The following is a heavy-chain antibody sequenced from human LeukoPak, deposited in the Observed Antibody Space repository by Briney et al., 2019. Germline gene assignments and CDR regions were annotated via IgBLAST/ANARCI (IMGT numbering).Heavy chain of an antibody. CDR2: IYYSGST. Sequence: PSETLSLTCTVSGGSISSYYWSWIRQPPGKGLGWIGYIYYSGSTNYNPSLKSRVTISVDTSKNQFSLKLSSVTAADTAVYYCARGLPTYWYFDLWGRGTLVTVSS. CDR3: ARGLPTYWYFDL. D-gene: IGHD2-15*01. CDR1: GGSISSYY. J-gene: IGHJ2*01. V-gene: IGHV4-59*08.